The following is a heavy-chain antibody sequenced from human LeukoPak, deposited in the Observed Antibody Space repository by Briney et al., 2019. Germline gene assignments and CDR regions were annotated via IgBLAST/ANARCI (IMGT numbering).Heavy chain of an antibody. CDR3: AREFTGGEYFDP. CDR2: ISPSSTYI. V-gene: IGHV3-21*06. J-gene: IGHJ5*02. Sequence: GGSLTLSCAASGFTFSSFKMTWVRQAPGKGLEWVASISPSSTYIYYGDSLKGRVTVSRDNAKSLLFLHMSRLRPDDTAVYYWAREFTGGEYFDPWGQGALVSVSS. D-gene: IGHD3-16*01. CDR1: GFTFSSFK.